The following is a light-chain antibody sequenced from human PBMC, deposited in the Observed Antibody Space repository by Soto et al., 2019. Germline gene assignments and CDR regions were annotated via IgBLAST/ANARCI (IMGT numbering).Light chain of an antibody. V-gene: IGKV3-20*01. CDR2: GAS. Sequence: EILLTQSPGNRSVSPGESGTLSCRAGQALSSSSLAWYQQKPGQAPRLLMYGASTRASGIPDRFSGGGSGTDFTLTISRLENEDFAVYYCQQYGSSTRTFGQGTKVDIK. J-gene: IGKJ1*01. CDR1: QALSSSS. CDR3: QQYGSSTRT.